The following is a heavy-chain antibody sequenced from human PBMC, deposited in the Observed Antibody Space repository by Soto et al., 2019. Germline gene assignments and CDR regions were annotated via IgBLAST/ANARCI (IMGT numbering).Heavy chain of an antibody. CDR1: GFTFGDYA. D-gene: IGHD6-13*01. CDR2: IRSKAYGGTT. V-gene: IGHV3-49*03. CDR3: TRAERYSSSTRNWFDP. Sequence: AGGSLRLSCTASGFTFGDYAMSWFRQAPGKGLEWVGFIRSKAYGGTTEYAASVKGRFTISRDDSKSIAYLQMNSLKTEDTAVYYCTRAERYSSSTRNWFDPWGQGTLVTVSS. J-gene: IGHJ5*02.